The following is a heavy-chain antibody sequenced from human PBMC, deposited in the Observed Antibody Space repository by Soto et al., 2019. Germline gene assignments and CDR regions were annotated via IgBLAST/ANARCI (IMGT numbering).Heavy chain of an antibody. CDR2: INYSGST. CDR3: ARKDSAAGRTFDY. Sequence: SETLSLTCTVSGGSISSSSYYWGWIRQPPGKGLEWIASINYSGSTHYNPSLKSRVTMPVDTSKNQFSLNLSSVTAADTAVYYCARKDSAAGRTFDYWGQGTLVTVSS. CDR1: GGSISSSSYY. J-gene: IGHJ4*02. V-gene: IGHV4-39*01. D-gene: IGHD6-13*01.